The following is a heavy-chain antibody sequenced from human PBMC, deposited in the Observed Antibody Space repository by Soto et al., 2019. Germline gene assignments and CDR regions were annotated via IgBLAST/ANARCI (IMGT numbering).Heavy chain of an antibody. CDR1: GYTFTGYY. J-gene: IGHJ6*02. CDR3: ASDYYDSSGNYYYGMDV. Sequence: GASVKVCCKASGYTFTGYYMQWVRQSPGQGLEWMGWINPNSGGTNYAQKFQGWVTMTRDTSISTAYMELSRLRSDDTAVYYCASDYYDSSGNYYYGMDVWGQGTTVTVSS. D-gene: IGHD3-22*01. CDR2: INPNSGGT. V-gene: IGHV1-2*04.